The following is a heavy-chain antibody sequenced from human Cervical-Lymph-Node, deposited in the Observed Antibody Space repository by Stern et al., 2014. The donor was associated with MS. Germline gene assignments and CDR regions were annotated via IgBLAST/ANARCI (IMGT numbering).Heavy chain of an antibody. CDR2: IFPVFGTP. Sequence: QVQLVQSVAEVTKPGSSAKVSCKASGGTFSKFPSSWVRQAPGQGLEWMGGIFPVFGTPTYAQEIRGRITITADVSTSTVYMELSSLRSDDTAVYYCALSSETSDRWYSLGYDLWGQGTLVTVSS. CDR1: GGTFSKFP. CDR3: ALSSETSDRWYSLGYDL. J-gene: IGHJ5*02. D-gene: IGHD6-13*01. V-gene: IGHV1-69*12.